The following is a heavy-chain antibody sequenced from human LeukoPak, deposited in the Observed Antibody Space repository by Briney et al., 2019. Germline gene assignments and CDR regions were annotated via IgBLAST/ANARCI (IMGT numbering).Heavy chain of an antibody. CDR3: ARNQGAPKWYLDV. D-gene: IGHD1-26*01. CDR2: INPSGGST. CDR1: GYIFTNYF. Sequence: ASVKVSCKASGYIFTNYFMHWVRQAPGQGLEWMGIINPSGGSTSYAQKFQGRVTMTRDTSTSTVYMEVTSLRSEDTAVYYCARNQGAPKWYLDVWGRGTLVTVSS. J-gene: IGHJ2*01. V-gene: IGHV1-46*01.